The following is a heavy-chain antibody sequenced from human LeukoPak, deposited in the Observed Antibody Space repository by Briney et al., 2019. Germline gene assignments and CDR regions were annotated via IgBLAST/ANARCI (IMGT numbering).Heavy chain of an antibody. CDR2: ISSSSSYI. CDR1: GGSFSGYY. V-gene: IGHV3-21*01. Sequence: PSETLSLTCTVYGGSFSGYYWNWVRQAPGKGLEWVSSISSSSSYIYYADSVKGRFTISRDNAKNSLYLQMNSLRAEDTAVYYCARDSGGLWGQGTLVTVSS. J-gene: IGHJ4*02. CDR3: ARDSGGL. D-gene: IGHD2-15*01.